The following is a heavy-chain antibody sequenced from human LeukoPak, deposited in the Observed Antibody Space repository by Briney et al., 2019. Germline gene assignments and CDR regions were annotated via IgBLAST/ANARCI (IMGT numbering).Heavy chain of an antibody. CDR3: ARRATRRDGYPSAAFDI. CDR1: GGSISSHY. CDR2: IYYSGST. D-gene: IGHD5-24*01. Sequence: SETLSLTCTVSGGSISSHYWSWIRQPPGKGLEWIGYIYYSGSTNYNPSLKSRVTISVDTSKNQFSLRLSSVTAADTAVYYCARRATRRDGYPSAAFDIWGQGTMVTVSS. V-gene: IGHV4-59*11. J-gene: IGHJ3*02.